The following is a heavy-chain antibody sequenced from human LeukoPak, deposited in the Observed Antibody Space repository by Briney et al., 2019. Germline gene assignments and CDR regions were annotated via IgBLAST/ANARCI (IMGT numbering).Heavy chain of an antibody. J-gene: IGHJ4*02. Sequence: PSETLSLTCTVSGGSISNYYWSWIRQPPGKGLEWIGYISHSGSTNYSPSLKSRVTISVDTSKNQFSLKLNSVTAADTAVYYCARGVYIAAAQYGYWGQGTLVTVSS. CDR2: ISHSGST. V-gene: IGHV4-59*01. CDR3: ARGVYIAAAQYGY. D-gene: IGHD6-13*01. CDR1: GGSISNYY.